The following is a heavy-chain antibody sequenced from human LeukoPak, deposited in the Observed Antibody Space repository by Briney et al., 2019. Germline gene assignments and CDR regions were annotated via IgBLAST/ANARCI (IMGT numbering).Heavy chain of an antibody. V-gene: IGHV1-18*01. D-gene: IGHD1-26*01. Sequence: VKVSCKASGYPFTDYGIGWVRQAPGQGPEWMGWISAYNGNTNYAQKIQGRVTMTTDPSTSTVYMELKSLRSDDTAVYYCARRFKQDVLGTTMGWFDPWGQGTLITVSS. CDR3: ARRFKQDVLGTTMGWFDP. J-gene: IGHJ5*02. CDR1: GYPFTDYG. CDR2: ISAYNGNT.